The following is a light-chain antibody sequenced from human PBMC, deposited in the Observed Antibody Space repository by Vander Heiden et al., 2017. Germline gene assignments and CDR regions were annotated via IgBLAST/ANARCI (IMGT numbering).Light chain of an antibody. CDR1: QSVNSNF. J-gene: IGKJ4*01. CDR3: QQYGSSPLT. V-gene: IGKV3-20*01. CDR2: GAS. Sequence: EIVLTQSPGTLSLSPGERATLSCRASQSVNSNFLAWYRQKPGQAPRLLISGASNRATGIPDRFSASGSGTDFTLTISRLEPEDFVVYFCQQYGSSPLTFGGGTEVESK.